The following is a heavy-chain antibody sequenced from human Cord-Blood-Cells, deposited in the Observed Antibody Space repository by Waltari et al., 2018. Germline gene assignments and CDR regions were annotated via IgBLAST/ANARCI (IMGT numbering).Heavy chain of an antibody. CDR2: INHSGST. CDR1: GGSFSGYY. J-gene: IGHJ3*02. V-gene: IGHV4-34*01. D-gene: IGHD3-3*01. Sequence: QVQLQQWGAGLLKPSETLSLTCAVYGGSFSGYYWSWIRKPPGKGLEWIGEINHSGSTNYNPSLKSRVTISVDTSKNQFSLKLSSVTAADTAVYYCARSISDFWSGYYFAFDIWGQGTMVTVSS. CDR3: ARSISDFWSGYYFAFDI.